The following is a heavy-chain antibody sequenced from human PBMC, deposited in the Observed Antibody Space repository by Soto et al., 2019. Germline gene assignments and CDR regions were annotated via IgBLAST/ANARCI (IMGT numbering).Heavy chain of an antibody. Sequence: PGGSLRLSCAASGFTFSNYAMSWVRQAPGKGLEWVSAISAGGGSTYYADSVKGRFTISRDNSKNTLYLQMNSLRAEDTAVYYCAKSLRVSMDYFDYWGQGXLVTVSS. V-gene: IGHV3-23*01. J-gene: IGHJ4*02. CDR1: GFTFSNYA. CDR3: AKSLRVSMDYFDY. CDR2: ISAGGGST.